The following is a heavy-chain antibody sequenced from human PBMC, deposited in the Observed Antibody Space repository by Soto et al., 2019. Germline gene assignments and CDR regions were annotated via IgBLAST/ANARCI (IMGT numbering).Heavy chain of an antibody. CDR2: ISGSGGST. CDR3: AKGSGVGDYGRYYYYYYMDV. V-gene: IGHV3-23*01. D-gene: IGHD4-17*01. Sequence: PGGSLRLSCAASGFTFSIYAMSWVRQAPGKGLEWVSAISGSGGSTYYADSVKGRFTISRDNSKNTLYLQMNSLRAEDTAVYYCAKGSGVGDYGRYYYYYYMDVWGKGTTVTVSS. CDR1: GFTFSIYA. J-gene: IGHJ6*03.